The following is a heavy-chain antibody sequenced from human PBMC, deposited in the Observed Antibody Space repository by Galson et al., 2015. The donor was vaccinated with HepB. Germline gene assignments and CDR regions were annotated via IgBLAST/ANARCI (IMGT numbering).Heavy chain of an antibody. CDR2: INHSGST. CDR1: GFTFSSYA. Sequence: LRLSCAASGFTFSSYAMSWVRQPPGKGLEWIGEINHSGSTNYNPSLKSRVTISVDTSKNQFSLKLSSVTVADTAVYYCARGWSLISYGSGSYSYWGQGTLVTVSS. D-gene: IGHD3-10*01. CDR3: ARGWSLISYGSGSYSY. J-gene: IGHJ4*02. V-gene: IGHV4-34*01.